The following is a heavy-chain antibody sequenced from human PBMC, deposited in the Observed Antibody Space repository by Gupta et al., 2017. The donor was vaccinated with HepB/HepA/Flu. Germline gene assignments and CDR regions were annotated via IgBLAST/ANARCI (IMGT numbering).Heavy chain of an antibody. J-gene: IGHJ2*01. CDR1: GFTFSSYW. CDR3: ARACRYGDLRYWYFDL. Sequence: EVQLVESGGGLVQPGGSLRLSCAASGFTFSSYWMSWVRQAPGKGLEWVANIKQDGSEKYYVDSVKGRFTISRDNAKNSLYLQMNSLRAEDTAVYYCARACRYGDLRYWYFDLWGRGTLVTVSS. CDR2: IKQDGSEK. D-gene: IGHD4-17*01. V-gene: IGHV3-7*04.